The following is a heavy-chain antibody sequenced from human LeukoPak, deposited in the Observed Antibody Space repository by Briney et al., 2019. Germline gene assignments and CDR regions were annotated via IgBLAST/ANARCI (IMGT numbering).Heavy chain of an antibody. J-gene: IGHJ4*02. Sequence: SETLSLTCTVSGGSISSYYWSWIRQPPGKGLEWIGYIYYSGSTNYNPSLKSRVTISVDTSKNQFSLKLSSVTAADTAVYYCVRDGKEFGTLDYWGQGTLVTVSS. V-gene: IGHV4-59*01. D-gene: IGHD3-10*01. CDR2: IYYSGST. CDR1: GGSISSYY. CDR3: VRDGKEFGTLDY.